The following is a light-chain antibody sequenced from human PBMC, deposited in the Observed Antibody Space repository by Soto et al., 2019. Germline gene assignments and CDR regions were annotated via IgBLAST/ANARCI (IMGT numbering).Light chain of an antibody. CDR1: QGLTSNF. CDR2: GAS. Sequence: PGERATLSCRASQGLTSNFLAWYQQKPGQAPSLLIYGASNRATGVPDRFSGGGSGTDFTLTISRLEPEDFAVYFCQQYVTAPRTFGHGTKVEIK. CDR3: QQYVTAPRT. J-gene: IGKJ1*01. V-gene: IGKV3-20*01.